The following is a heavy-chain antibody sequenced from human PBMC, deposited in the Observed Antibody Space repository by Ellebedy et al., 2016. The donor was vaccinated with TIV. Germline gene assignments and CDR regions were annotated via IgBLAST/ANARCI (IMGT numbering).Heavy chain of an antibody. CDR1: GFTFSNYA. J-gene: IGHJ4*02. CDR3: ATGARSEGGY. Sequence: GESLKISCAASGFTFSNYAMTWVRQAPGKGLEWVTTISGSGGNTYYADSVKGRFTISRDNSKNTLYLQMNSLRAEDTAVYYCATGARSEGGYWGQGTLVTVSS. D-gene: IGHD2-15*01. CDR2: ISGSGGNT. V-gene: IGHV3-23*01.